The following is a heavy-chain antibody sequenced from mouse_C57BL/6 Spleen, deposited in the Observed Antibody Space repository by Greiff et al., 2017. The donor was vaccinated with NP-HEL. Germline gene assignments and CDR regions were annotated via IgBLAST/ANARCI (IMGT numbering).Heavy chain of an antibody. J-gene: IGHJ3*01. CDR2: INPSTGGT. CDR1: GYSFTGYY. CDR3: ARRAY. Sequence: EVQLQQSGPELVKPGASVKISCKASGYSFTGYYMNWVKQSPEKSLEWIGEINPSTGGTTYNQKFKAKATLTVDKSSSTAYMQLKSLTSEDSAVYYCARRAYWGQETLVTVSA. V-gene: IGHV1-42*01.